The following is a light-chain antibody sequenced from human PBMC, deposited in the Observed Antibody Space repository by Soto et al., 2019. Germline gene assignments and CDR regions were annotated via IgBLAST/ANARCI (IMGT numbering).Light chain of an antibody. V-gene: IGKV3-20*01. CDR1: QKISGY. J-gene: IGKJ1*01. CDR3: HHYGRSLWT. CDR2: AAY. Sequence: DIVLTQSPATLSLSPGQRATLSCRASQKISGYLAWYQQKPGQAPRLLIYAAYSRATGIPDRFKGSGSGTDFTLTITRLEPEDSAFYYCHHYGRSLWTFGQGTKVDIK.